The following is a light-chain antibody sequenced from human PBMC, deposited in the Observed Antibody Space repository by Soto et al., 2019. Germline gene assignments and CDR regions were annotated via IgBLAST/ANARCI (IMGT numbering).Light chain of an antibody. CDR2: GVS. CDR3: QEYDGSLRT. Sequence: EIVLTQSPGTLSLSPGERATLSCRASQTVSSTYLAWYQQRAGQAPRLIIYGVSSRATGIPDRFRGSGSGTDFTLTISRLEPEDFAVYFCQEYDGSLRTFGQGTKVDI. J-gene: IGKJ1*01. V-gene: IGKV3-20*01. CDR1: QTVSSTY.